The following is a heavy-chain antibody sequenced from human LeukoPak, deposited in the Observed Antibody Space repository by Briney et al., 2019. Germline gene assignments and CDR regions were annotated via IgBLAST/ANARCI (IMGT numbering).Heavy chain of an antibody. CDR3: AKGGSSYSYSCDY. Sequence: GGSLRLSCAASGFTFSSYAMSWVRQALGKGLEWVSGIRGSGSSTHYADSVKGRFTISRDNSKNTLYLQMNSLRAEDTAVYYCAKGGSSYSYSCDYWGQGTLVTVSS. CDR1: GFTFSSYA. J-gene: IGHJ4*02. V-gene: IGHV3-23*01. D-gene: IGHD6-13*01. CDR2: IRGSGSST.